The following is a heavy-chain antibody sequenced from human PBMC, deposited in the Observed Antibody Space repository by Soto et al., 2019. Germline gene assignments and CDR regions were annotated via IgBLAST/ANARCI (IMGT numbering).Heavy chain of an antibody. CDR3: ARSGSSIAARHSWFDP. CDR2: IIPIFGTA. D-gene: IGHD6-6*01. V-gene: IGHV1-69*01. CDR1: GGTFSSYA. Sequence: QVQLVQSGAEVKKPGSSVKVSCKASGGTFSSYAISWVRQAPGQGLEWMGGIIPIFGTANYAQKFQGRVTITADESTSTAYMELSSLRSEDMAVYYCARSGSSIAARHSWFDPWGQGTMVTVSS. J-gene: IGHJ5*02.